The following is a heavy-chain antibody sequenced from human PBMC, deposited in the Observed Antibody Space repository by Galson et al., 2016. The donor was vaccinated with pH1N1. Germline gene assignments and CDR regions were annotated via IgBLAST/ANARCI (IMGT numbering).Heavy chain of an antibody. D-gene: IGHD6-6*01. J-gene: IGHJ6*02. CDR3: ARHQSSSDDYFFYNMDV. CDR2: VYPGDSDT. V-gene: IGHV5-51*01. CDR1: GYIFSTFW. Sequence: QSGAEVKKPGESLKISCKGSGYIFSTFWIGWVRQMPGKGLEWMGIVYPGDSDTRYNPSFKGQVTISVDKSISTAYPQWSSLKASDSAIYFCARHQSSSDDYFFYNMDVWGQGTTVTVSS.